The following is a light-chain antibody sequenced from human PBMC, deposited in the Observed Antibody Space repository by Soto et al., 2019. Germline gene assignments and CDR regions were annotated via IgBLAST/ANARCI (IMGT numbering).Light chain of an antibody. CDR1: QGIRND. CDR2: AAS. V-gene: IGKV1-6*01. CDR3: QQYGNSPDT. Sequence: AIPRTQCPTSLAASLEHRFTSTCRASQGIRNDLGWYQQKPGKAPKLLIYAASSLQSGVPSRFSGSGSGTDFTLTISSLQPEDFAVYYCQQYGNSPDTFGGGTKVDIK. J-gene: IGKJ4*01.